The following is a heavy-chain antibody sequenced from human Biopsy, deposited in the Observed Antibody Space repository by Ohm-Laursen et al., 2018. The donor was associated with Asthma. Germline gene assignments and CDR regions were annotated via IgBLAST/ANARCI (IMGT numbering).Heavy chain of an antibody. Sequence: ASVKVSCKTSGYTFIGYHIHWVRQAPGQGLEWMGWINTNTGNPTYAQGFTGRFVFSLDASVNTAHLQINSLKAEDTAVYYCARMISYYHEMRAPFFDYWGQGTLVTVSS. V-gene: IGHV7-4-1*02. CDR1: GYTFIGYH. CDR3: ARMISYYHEMRAPFFDY. D-gene: IGHD3-22*01. CDR2: INTNTGNP. J-gene: IGHJ4*02.